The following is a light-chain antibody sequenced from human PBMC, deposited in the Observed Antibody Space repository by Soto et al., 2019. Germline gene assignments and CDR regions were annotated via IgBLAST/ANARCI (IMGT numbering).Light chain of an antibody. CDR2: DSS. CDR1: QSLNSW. Sequence: EIPMTQSPSNLSAWVGDGVSMXCRASQSLNSWFAWSQQKAGKAPNLLIFDSSSLQSGVPSRLSGSGSGTEFTLTISSLQPDDFATYYCKQYNRFSTWTFGQGTKVDIK. V-gene: IGKV1-5*01. CDR3: KQYNRFSTWT. J-gene: IGKJ1*01.